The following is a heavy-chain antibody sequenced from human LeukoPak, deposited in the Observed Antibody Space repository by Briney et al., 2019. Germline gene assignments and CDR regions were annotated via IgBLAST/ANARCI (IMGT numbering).Heavy chain of an antibody. V-gene: IGHV4-34*01. Sequence: SETLSLTCAVYGGSFSGYYWNWIRQPPGKELEWIGEINHSGSTNYNPSLKSRVTISVDTSKNQFSLKLSSVTAADTAVYYCARACGIAEGDYWGQGTLVTVSS. J-gene: IGHJ4*02. CDR2: INHSGST. D-gene: IGHD6-13*01. CDR3: ARACGIAEGDY. CDR1: GGSFSGYY.